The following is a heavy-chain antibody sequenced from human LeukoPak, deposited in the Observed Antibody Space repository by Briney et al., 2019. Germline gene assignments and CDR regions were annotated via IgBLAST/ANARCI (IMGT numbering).Heavy chain of an antibody. CDR2: INHSGST. V-gene: IGHV4-34*01. CDR3: ARVQSNKIIAAAEFDY. Sequence: SETLSLTCAVYGGXFSGYYWSWIRQPPGKGLEWIGEINHSGSTNYNPSLKSRVTISVDTSKNQFSLKLSSVTAADTAVYYCARVQSNKIIAAAEFDYWGQGTLVTVSS. CDR1: GGXFSGYY. J-gene: IGHJ4*02. D-gene: IGHD6-13*01.